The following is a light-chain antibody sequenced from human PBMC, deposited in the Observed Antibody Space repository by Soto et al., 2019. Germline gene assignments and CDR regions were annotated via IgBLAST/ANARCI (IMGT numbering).Light chain of an antibody. Sequence: DIQMTQSPSTLSGSVGDRVTITCRASQTISSWLAWYQQKPGKAPKLLIYKASTLKSGVPSRFSGSGSGTEFTLTISSLQAEDFATYYCQQLKRYPLTFGQGTRLEIK. J-gene: IGKJ5*01. CDR3: QQLKRYPLT. CDR1: QTISSW. V-gene: IGKV1-5*03. CDR2: KAS.